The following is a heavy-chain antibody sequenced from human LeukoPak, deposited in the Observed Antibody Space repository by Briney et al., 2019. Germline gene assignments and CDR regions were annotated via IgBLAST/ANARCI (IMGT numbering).Heavy chain of an antibody. V-gene: IGHV3-30-3*01. CDR2: ISYDGSNK. CDR1: GFTFSSYA. Sequence: GGSLRLSCAASGFTFSSYAMHWVRQAPGKGLEWVAVISYDGSNKYYADSVKGRFTISRDNSKNTLYLQMHSLRVEDTATYYCARRGSSGCFDFWGQGTLVTVSS. CDR3: ARRGSSGCFDF. J-gene: IGHJ4*02. D-gene: IGHD6-19*01.